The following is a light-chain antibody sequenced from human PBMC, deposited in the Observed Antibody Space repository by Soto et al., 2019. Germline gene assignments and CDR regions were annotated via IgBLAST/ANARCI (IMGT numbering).Light chain of an antibody. V-gene: IGKV3-11*01. CDR3: QPRTDWPPIGT. Sequence: EIVLTQSPLTLALSPGERATLSCRASQSVATYLAWYQQRPGQAPRLLIYDASHRATGIPARFSGSGSGTDFTLTISSLEPEDFAVYYCQPRTDWPPIGTFGPGTKVEIK. CDR2: DAS. CDR1: QSVATY. J-gene: IGKJ2*02.